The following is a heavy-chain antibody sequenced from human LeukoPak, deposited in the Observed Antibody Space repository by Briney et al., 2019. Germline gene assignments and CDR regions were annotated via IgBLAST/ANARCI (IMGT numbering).Heavy chain of an antibody. CDR2: IIPIFGTA. V-gene: IGHV1-69*05. J-gene: IGHJ4*02. CDR3: ATHSSGWYFFDY. D-gene: IGHD6-19*01. Sequence: GASVKVSCKASGGTFSSYAISWVRQAPGQGLEWMGRIIPIFGTANYAQKFQGRVTITTDESTSTAYMELSSLRSEDTAVYYCATHSSGWYFFDYWGKGTLVTVSS. CDR1: GGTFSSYA.